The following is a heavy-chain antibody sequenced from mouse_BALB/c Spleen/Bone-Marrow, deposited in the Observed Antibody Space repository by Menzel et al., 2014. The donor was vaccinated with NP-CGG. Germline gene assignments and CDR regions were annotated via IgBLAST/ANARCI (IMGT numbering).Heavy chain of an antibody. Sequence: EVQVVESGGGLVQPGGSLKLSCAASGLTFSSYTMSWVRQTPEKRLEWDAYISNGGGSTYYPDTVKGRFTISRDNAKNTLYLQMSSLKSEDTAMYYCARHVGNPYAMDYWGQGTSVTVSS. J-gene: IGHJ4*01. CDR3: ARHVGNPYAMDY. D-gene: IGHD3-1*01. CDR1: GLTFSSYT. V-gene: IGHV5-12-2*01. CDR2: ISNGGGST.